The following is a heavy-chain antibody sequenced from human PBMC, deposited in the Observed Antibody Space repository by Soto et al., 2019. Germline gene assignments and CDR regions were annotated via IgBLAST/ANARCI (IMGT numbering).Heavy chain of an antibody. CDR3: TKELLGGHIRPFDI. J-gene: IGHJ3*02. V-gene: IGHV3-13*01. CDR1: GFTFSSYA. D-gene: IGHD2-15*01. Sequence: PGGSLRLSCAASGFTFSSYAMSWVRQAPGMGLEWVSSIATAGDTYYADSVRGRFTISREIAKNSFYLQMNTLRAGDTAVYYCTKELLGGHIRPFDIWGRGTGVTVSS. CDR2: IATAGDT.